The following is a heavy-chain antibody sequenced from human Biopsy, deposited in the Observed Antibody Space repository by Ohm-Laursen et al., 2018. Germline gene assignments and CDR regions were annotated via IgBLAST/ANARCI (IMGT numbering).Heavy chain of an antibody. V-gene: IGHV3-30*03. CDR2: ISYDGSGE. J-gene: IGHJ2*01. D-gene: IGHD4-11*01. Sequence: SLRLSCSASGFTFTSYAMHWVRQAPGKGLEWVAVISYDGSGEYYADSLQGRFIVSRDNPKNTVDLQMNSLRAEDTAVYFCARDGKRWDYSTYFSWHFDLWGRGTLVTVSS. CDR1: GFTFTSYA. CDR3: ARDGKRWDYSTYFSWHFDL.